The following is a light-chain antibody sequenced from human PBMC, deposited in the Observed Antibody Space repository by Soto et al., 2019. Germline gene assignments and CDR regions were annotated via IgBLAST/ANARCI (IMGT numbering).Light chain of an antibody. CDR2: DNN. V-gene: IGLV1-51*01. J-gene: IGLJ2*01. Sequence: QSVLTQPPSVSAAPGQTVTISCSGSSPNIGNHYVSWYQQFPGTAPKLLLYDNNERPSGIPDRFSGSKSGTSATLGITGLQTGDEADYYCAAWDNSLDVILFGGRTKVTVL. CDR1: SPNIGNHY. CDR3: AAWDNSLDVIL.